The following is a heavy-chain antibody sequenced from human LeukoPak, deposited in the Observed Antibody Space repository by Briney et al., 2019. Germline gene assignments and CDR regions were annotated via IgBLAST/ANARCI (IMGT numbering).Heavy chain of an antibody. CDR1: GYTFTSYD. Sequence: ASVKVSCKASGYTFTSYDINWVRQAAGQGLEWMGWMNPSSGNTGYAQKFQGRVIMTRDTSISTAYMELSSLRSEDTAVYYCTRGSIAVPYNWFDPWGQGALVTVSS. D-gene: IGHD6-19*01. CDR2: MNPSSGNT. CDR3: TRGSIAVPYNWFDP. V-gene: IGHV1-8*01. J-gene: IGHJ5*02.